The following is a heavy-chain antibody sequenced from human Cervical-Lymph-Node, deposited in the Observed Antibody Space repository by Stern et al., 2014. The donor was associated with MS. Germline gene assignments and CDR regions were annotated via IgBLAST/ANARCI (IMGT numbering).Heavy chain of an antibody. D-gene: IGHD6-19*01. J-gene: IGHJ5*02. CDR1: GFTFSDVY. V-gene: IGHV3-11*01. CDR3: APQWLVGLS. Sequence: QVQLMQPGGGLVKPGGSLRLSCATSGFTFSDVYMTWIRQAPGKGLEWVSYISSGGSVKYYADSVKGRFTISRDNAENSLYLQMNSLRAEDTAVYYCAPQWLVGLSWGQGTLVTVSS. CDR2: ISSGGSVK.